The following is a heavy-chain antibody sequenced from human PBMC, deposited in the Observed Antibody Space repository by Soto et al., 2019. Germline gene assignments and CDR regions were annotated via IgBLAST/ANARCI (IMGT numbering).Heavy chain of an antibody. V-gene: IGHV2-70*11. CDR3: ARTPGGYDILTGYYYYYGMDV. CDR1: GFSLSTSGMC. J-gene: IGHJ6*02. CDR2: IDWDDDK. D-gene: IGHD3-9*01. Sequence: SGPTLVNPTQTLTLTCTFSGFSLSTSGMCVSWIRQPPGKALEWLARIDWDDDKYYSTSLKTRLTISKDTSKNQVVLTMKKMNPVDTATYYFARTPGGYDILTGYYYYYGMDVWGQGTAVTVSS.